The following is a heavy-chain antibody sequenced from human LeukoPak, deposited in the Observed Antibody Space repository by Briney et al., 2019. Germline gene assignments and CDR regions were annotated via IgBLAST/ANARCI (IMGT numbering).Heavy chain of an antibody. CDR1: GFTFSSYG. CDR2: ISYDGSNK. D-gene: IGHD2-15*01. V-gene: IGHV3-30*18. CDR3: AKGDYCSGGSCYRNAFDI. J-gene: IGHJ3*02. Sequence: GRSLRLSCAASGFTFSSYGMHWVRQAPGKGLEWVAVISYDGSNKYYADSVKGRFTISRDNSKNTLYLQMNSLRAEDTAVYYCAKGDYCSGGSCYRNAFDIWGQGTMATVSS.